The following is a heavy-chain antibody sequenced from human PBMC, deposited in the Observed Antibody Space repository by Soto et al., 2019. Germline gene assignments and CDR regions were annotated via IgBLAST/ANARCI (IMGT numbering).Heavy chain of an antibody. Sequence: WWSLRLSCAASGFTFSSYWMSWVRQAPGKGLEWVANIKQDGSEKYYVDSVKGRFTISRDNAKNSLYLQMNSLRAEDTAVYYCARDVESITGTLFDYWGQGTLVTVSS. J-gene: IGHJ4*02. CDR1: GFTFSSYW. CDR3: ARDVESITGTLFDY. D-gene: IGHD1-20*01. CDR2: IKQDGSEK. V-gene: IGHV3-7*03.